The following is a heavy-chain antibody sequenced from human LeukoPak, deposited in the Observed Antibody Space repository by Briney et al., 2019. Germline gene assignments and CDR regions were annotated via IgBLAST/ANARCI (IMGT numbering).Heavy chain of an antibody. CDR3: ATLPSATIGYSFDY. Sequence: GRSLRLSCAASGFTFSSYGMHWVRQAPGKGQERVAVMSNDGSNKYYADSVKGRFTVSRDNSKNTLYLQMNNLRTDDTAVYYCATLPSATIGYSFDYWGQGALVTDSS. V-gene: IGHV3-30*03. CDR1: GFTFSSYG. CDR2: MSNDGSNK. J-gene: IGHJ4*02. D-gene: IGHD5-24*01.